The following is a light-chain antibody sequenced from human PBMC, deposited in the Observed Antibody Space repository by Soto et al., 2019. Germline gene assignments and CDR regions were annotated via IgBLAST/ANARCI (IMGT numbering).Light chain of an antibody. Sequence: EIVLTQSPATLSLSPGERATLSCRASQSVSSYLAWYQQKPGQAPRLLIYDASNRATGIPARFSGSGSGTDFTLTISSLEPEDFAVYYCQQRSNGPEWTFGQGTKVEIK. CDR1: QSVSSY. V-gene: IGKV3-11*01. J-gene: IGKJ1*01. CDR3: QQRSNGPEWT. CDR2: DAS.